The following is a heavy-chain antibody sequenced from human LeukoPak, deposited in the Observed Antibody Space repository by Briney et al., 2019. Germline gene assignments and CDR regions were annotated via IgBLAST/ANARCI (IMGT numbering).Heavy chain of an antibody. D-gene: IGHD3-22*01. CDR3: ARTATRPKDYDSSGYQQ. CDR1: GGSISSYY. V-gene: IGHV4-59*12. CDR2: IYYSGST. Sequence: SETLSLTCTVSGGSISSYYWSWIRQPPGKGLEWIGYIYYSGSTYYNPSLKSRVTISVDTSKNQFSLKLSSVTAADTAVYYCARTATRPKDYDSSGYQQWGQGTLVTVSS. J-gene: IGHJ1*01.